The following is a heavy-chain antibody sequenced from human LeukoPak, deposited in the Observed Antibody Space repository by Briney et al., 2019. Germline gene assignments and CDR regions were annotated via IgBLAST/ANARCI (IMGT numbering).Heavy chain of an antibody. J-gene: IGHJ6*02. Sequence: SETLSLTCTVSGYSINSGYTWGWIRQPPGKGLEWIGNIYHSGGTYYNPSLTSRVTISVDTSKNQFSLKLSSVTAADTAVYYCARHGISSDFNYGMDVWGQGTTVTVSS. CDR2: IYHSGGT. CDR1: GYSINSGYT. V-gene: IGHV4-38-2*02. D-gene: IGHD6-19*01. CDR3: ARHGISSDFNYGMDV.